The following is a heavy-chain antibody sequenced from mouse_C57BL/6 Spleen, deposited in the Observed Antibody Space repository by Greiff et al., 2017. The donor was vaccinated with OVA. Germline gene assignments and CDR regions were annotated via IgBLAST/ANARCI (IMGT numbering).Heavy chain of an antibody. V-gene: IGHV1-18*01. CDR1: GYTFTDYN. CDR2: INPNNGGT. Sequence: VQLQQSGPELVKPGASVKIPCKASGYTFTDYNMDWVKQSHGKSLEWIGDINPNNGGTIYNQKFKGKATLTVDKSSSTAYMELRSLTSEDTAVYYCARAPRSGSSYGDFDVWGTGTTLTVSS. CDR3: ARAPRSGSSYGDFDV. J-gene: IGHJ1*03. D-gene: IGHD1-1*01.